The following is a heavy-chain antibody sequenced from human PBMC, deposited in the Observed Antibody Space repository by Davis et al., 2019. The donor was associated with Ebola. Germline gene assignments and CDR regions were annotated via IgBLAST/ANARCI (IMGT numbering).Heavy chain of an antibody. Sequence: MPSETLSLTCGVSGGSVRNYYWSWIRQVPGKGLEWIGYIYYSGSTNYNPSLKSRGIISLDTSKNQLSLRLTSVTAADTAVDYCARISLDQRAAPVPPWFDYWGQGILVTVSS. V-gene: IGHV4-59*02. D-gene: IGHD6-13*01. CDR1: GGSVRNYY. CDR3: ARISLDQRAAPVPPWFDY. J-gene: IGHJ4*02. CDR2: IYYSGST.